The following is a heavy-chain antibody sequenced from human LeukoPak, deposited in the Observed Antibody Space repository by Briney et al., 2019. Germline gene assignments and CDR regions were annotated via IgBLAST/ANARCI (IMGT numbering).Heavy chain of an antibody. V-gene: IGHV3-9*01. D-gene: IGHD1-26*01. CDR1: GFTFDDYA. CDR3: AKDDEHSGSYSTFFDY. Sequence: GGSLRLSCAASGFTFDDYAMHWVRQAPGKGLEWVSGISWNSGSIGYADSVKGRFTISRDNAKNSLYLQMNSLRAEDTALYYCAKDDEHSGSYSTFFDYWGQGTLVTVSS. CDR2: ISWNSGSI. J-gene: IGHJ4*02.